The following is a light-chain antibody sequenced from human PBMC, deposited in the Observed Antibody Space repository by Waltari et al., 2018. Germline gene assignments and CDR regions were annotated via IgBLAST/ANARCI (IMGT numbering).Light chain of an antibody. CDR1: QSVASN. CDR2: EAS. J-gene: IGKJ5*01. CDR3: QQYNRWPPIT. Sequence: EVVMTQSPATLSLFPGERVTLSCRASQSVASNLAWYQQKPGQAPRLLIYEASTRATGISARFRGSGSETEFTLTISSLQSEDSAVYYCQQYNRWPPITFGQGTRLEIK. V-gene: IGKV3-15*01.